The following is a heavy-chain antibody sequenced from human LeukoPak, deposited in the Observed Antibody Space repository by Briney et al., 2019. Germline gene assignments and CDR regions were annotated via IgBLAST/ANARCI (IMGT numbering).Heavy chain of an antibody. V-gene: IGHV1-46*01. CDR3: ATDGSSTDDYYFDY. CDR2: INPSGGST. CDR1: GYSFTSYY. D-gene: IGHD2-2*01. J-gene: IGHJ4*02. Sequence: ASVKVSCKASGYSFTSYYIHWVRQAPGQGLEWMGIINPSGGSTSYPQKFQGRVIMTRDTSMSTVYMDLSSLRSEDTAVYYCATDGSSTDDYYFDYWGQGTLVTISS.